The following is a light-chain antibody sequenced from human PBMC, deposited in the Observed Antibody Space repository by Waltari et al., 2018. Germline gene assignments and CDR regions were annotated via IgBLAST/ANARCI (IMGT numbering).Light chain of an antibody. J-gene: IGKJ5*01. V-gene: IGKV3-20*01. CDR1: QSVTSRC. CDR3: QQCGSSLIT. Sequence: EIVLTQSPGTLSRSPGDSAPLSCRASQSVTSRCLAWYQQTPGPAPRLLIYGASSRATGIPDRFSGSGSGADFTLTISRLEPEDFAVYYCQQCGSSLITFGQGTRLEI. CDR2: GAS.